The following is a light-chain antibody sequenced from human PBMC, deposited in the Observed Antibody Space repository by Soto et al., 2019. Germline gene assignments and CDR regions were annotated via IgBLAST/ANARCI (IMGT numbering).Light chain of an antibody. CDR2: AAS. V-gene: IGKV1-17*01. CDR1: QDIRND. J-gene: IGKJ1*01. Sequence: DIQMTQSPSSLSASVGDRVTITCRASQDIRNDLGWYQQKPGKAPKRLIYAASSLQSGVPARFSGSGSGTEFTLKISSQQPEDISTYSCRKHNSYPLTLGKGTQVEIK. CDR3: RKHNSYPLT.